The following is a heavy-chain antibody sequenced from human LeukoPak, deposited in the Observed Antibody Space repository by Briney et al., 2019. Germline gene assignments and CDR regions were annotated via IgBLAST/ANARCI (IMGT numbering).Heavy chain of an antibody. CDR3: ARGGSYLSAFDI. D-gene: IGHD1-26*01. J-gene: IGHJ3*02. V-gene: IGHV3-23*01. CDR1: GFTFSSYT. CDR2: ISGSGVGT. Sequence: GGSLRHSCAASGFTFSSYTMGWVRLAPGKGLEWVSTISGSGVGTYYADSVKGRFTISRDNSKNTLYLQMNSLRAEDTAVYYCARGGSYLSAFDIWGQGTMVTVSS.